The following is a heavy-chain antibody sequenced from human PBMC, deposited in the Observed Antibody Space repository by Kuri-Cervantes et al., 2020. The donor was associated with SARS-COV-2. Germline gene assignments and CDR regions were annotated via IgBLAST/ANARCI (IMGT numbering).Heavy chain of an antibody. CDR2: INHSGST. Sequence: ESLKISCAVYGGSFSGYYWSWIRQPPGKGLEWIGEINHSGSTNYNPSLKSRVTVSVDTSKNQFSLKLSSVTAADTAVYYCARATYGDYDYWGQGTLVTVSS. CDR1: GGSFSGYY. D-gene: IGHD4-17*01. CDR3: ARATYGDYDY. J-gene: IGHJ4*02. V-gene: IGHV4-34*01.